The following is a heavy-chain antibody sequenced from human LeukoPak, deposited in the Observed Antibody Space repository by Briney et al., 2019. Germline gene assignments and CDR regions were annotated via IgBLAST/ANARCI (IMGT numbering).Heavy chain of an antibody. V-gene: IGHV4-34*01. Sequence: PGGSLRLSCAASGFTFSSYAMSWVRQPPGKGLEWIGEINHSGSTNYNPSLKSRVTISVDTSKNQFSLKLSSVTAADTAVYYCARGYCSGGSCLFDYWGQGTLVTVSS. CDR3: ARGYCSGGSCLFDY. D-gene: IGHD2-15*01. CDR1: GFTFSSYA. CDR2: INHSGST. J-gene: IGHJ4*02.